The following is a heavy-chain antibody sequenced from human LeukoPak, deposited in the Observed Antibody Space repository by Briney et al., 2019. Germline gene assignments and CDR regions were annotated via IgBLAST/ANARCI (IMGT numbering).Heavy chain of an antibody. Sequence: GGSLRLSCAGSGFIFSNYAMSWVRQAPGKGLEWVSGIKGNGFDTYYADSVKGRFTVSRDNSKNTLSLQMNSLSAEDTAVYYCAKDTGPLMITFGGVVISFFDYWGQGALVTVSS. CDR2: IKGNGFDT. V-gene: IGHV3-23*01. J-gene: IGHJ4*02. D-gene: IGHD3-16*01. CDR1: GFIFSNYA. CDR3: AKDTGPLMITFGGVVISFFDY.